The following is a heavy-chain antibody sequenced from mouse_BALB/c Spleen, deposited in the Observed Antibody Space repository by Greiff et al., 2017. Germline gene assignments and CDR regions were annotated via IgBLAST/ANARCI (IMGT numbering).Heavy chain of an antibody. CDR3: ARRGSLYYFDY. CDR1: GYTFTSYW. Sequence: LQESGAELARPGASVKLSCKASGYTFTSYWMQLVKQRPGQGLEWIGAIYPGDGDTRYTPKFKGKATLTADKSSSTAYMQLRSLASEDSAGYYGARRGSLYYFDYGGEGSTLTVSS. J-gene: IGHJ2*01. V-gene: IGHV1-87*01. CDR2: IYPGDGDT.